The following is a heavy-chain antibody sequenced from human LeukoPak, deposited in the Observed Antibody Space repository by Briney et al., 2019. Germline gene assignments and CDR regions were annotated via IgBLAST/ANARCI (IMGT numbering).Heavy chain of an antibody. CDR3: ASRKVTTGVDYFDY. Sequence: PSETLSLTCTVSGGSISSGGYYWSWIRQHPGKGLEWIGYIYYSGSTYYNPPLKSRVTISVDTSKNQFSLKLSSVTAADTAVYYCASRKVTTGVDYFDYWGQGTLVTVSS. CDR1: GGSISSGGYY. J-gene: IGHJ4*02. D-gene: IGHD4-23*01. V-gene: IGHV4-31*03. CDR2: IYYSGST.